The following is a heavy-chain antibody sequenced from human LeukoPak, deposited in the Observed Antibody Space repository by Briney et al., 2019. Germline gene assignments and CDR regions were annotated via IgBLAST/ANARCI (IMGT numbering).Heavy chain of an antibody. J-gene: IGHJ4*02. D-gene: IGHD3-16*01. CDR2: ISYDGSNK. Sequence: PGGSLRLSCAASGFTFNRYGMHWVRQAPGKGLEWVAVISYDGSNKYYADSVKGRFTISRDNSKNTLYLQMNSLRADDTAVYYCAKSALAGGFDYWGQGTLVTVSS. V-gene: IGHV3-30*18. CDR1: GFTFNRYG. CDR3: AKSALAGGFDY.